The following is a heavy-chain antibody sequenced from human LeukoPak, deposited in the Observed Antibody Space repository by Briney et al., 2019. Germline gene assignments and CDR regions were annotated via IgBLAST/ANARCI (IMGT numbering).Heavy chain of an antibody. J-gene: IGHJ4*02. D-gene: IGHD2-21*02. CDR3: VREGNELLSKNFDY. CDR2: INPHSGGT. Sequence: ASVKVSCKASGFSFTGYYIHWVRQAPGQGLEWMGYINPHSGGTNSPQKFQSRVTMTTDTSISAAYMELSSLISDDTAMYYCVREGNELLSKNFDYWGQGTLVTVSS. V-gene: IGHV1-2*02. CDR1: GFSFTGYY.